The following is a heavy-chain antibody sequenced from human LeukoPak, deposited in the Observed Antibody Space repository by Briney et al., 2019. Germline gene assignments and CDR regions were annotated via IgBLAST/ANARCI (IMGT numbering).Heavy chain of an antibody. CDR1: GGSISSYY. Sequence: PSETLSLTCTVSGGSISSYYWNWIRQPPWKGLEWIGYIYYSGRTNYNPSLKSRVTMSVDTSKNQFSLKLSSVTAADTAVYYCARHPGMRFSGSYVDYWGQGTLVTVSS. CDR3: ARHPGMRFSGSYVDY. CDR2: IYYSGRT. V-gene: IGHV4-59*08. D-gene: IGHD1-26*01. J-gene: IGHJ4*02.